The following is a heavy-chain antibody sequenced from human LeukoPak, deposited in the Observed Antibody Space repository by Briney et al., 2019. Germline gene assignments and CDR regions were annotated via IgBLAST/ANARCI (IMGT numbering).Heavy chain of an antibody. J-gene: IGHJ4*02. CDR3: ARGSTLEYSSSPDY. Sequence: GASVKVSCKASGGTFSSYAISWVRQAPGQELEWMGGIIPIFGTANYAQKFQGRVTITADESTSTAYMELSSLRSEDTAVYYCARGSTLEYSSSPDYWGQGTLVTVSS. V-gene: IGHV1-69*13. CDR1: GGTFSSYA. D-gene: IGHD6-6*01. CDR2: IIPIFGTA.